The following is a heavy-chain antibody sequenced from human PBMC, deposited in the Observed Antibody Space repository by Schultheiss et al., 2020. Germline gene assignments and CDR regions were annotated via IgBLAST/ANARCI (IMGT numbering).Heavy chain of an antibody. D-gene: IGHD3-3*01. Sequence: GGSLRLSCAASGFIFSSYTMNWVRQAPGKGLEWVSAISGSGGSTYYADSVKGRFTISRDNSKNTLYLQMNSLRAEDTAVYYCAKGNDFWSGYYTLMRFDPWGQGTLVTVSS. CDR2: ISGSGGST. CDR3: AKGNDFWSGYYTLMRFDP. J-gene: IGHJ5*02. CDR1: GFIFSSYT. V-gene: IGHV3-23*01.